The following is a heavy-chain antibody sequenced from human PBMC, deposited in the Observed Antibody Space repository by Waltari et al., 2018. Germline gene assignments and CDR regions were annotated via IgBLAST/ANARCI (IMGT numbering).Heavy chain of an antibody. CDR2: IYHNSST. J-gene: IGHJ4*02. Sequence: QVQLQESGPGLVKPSETLSLTCTVSGYSILSGSSWGWIRPPPGKGLEWIGSIYHNSSTSDNPSHKSGVTISADTSKNQFSLKLSSVTAADTAVYYCAREIVGAQTQLYYFDYWGQGTLVTVSS. D-gene: IGHD1-26*01. CDR1: GYSILSGSS. V-gene: IGHV4-38-2*02. CDR3: AREIVGAQTQLYYFDY.